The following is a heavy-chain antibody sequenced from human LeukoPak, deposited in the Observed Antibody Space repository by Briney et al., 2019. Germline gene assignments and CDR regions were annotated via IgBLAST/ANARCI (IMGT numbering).Heavy chain of an antibody. D-gene: IGHD2-2*01. CDR2: IYTSGST. CDR3: ARDREYLRNWFDP. J-gene: IGHJ5*02. CDR1: GGSISSYY. V-gene: IGHV4-4*07. Sequence: SETLSLTCTVSGGSISSYYWNWIRQPARKGLEWIGRIYTSGSTNYNPSLKSRVTMSVDTSKNQFSLKLSSVTAADTAVYYCARDREYLRNWFDPWGQGTLVTVSS.